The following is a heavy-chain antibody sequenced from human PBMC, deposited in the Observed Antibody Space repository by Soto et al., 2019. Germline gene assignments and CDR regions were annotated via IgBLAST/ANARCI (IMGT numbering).Heavy chain of an antibody. CDR1: GFTFNKAW. CDR3: TTDGALIAAAGTGGLCFAY. Sequence: EVQLVESGGVLVKPGGSLRLSCAASGFTFNKAWMNWVRQAPGKGLEWVGRIKSNTDGGTTDYAAPVQGRFTISRDDSKNTLHLQMNSLKAEDTAVYFCTTDGALIAAAGTGGLCFAYWGQGTLVTVSS. J-gene: IGHJ4*02. CDR2: IKSNTDGGTT. D-gene: IGHD6-13*01. V-gene: IGHV3-15*07.